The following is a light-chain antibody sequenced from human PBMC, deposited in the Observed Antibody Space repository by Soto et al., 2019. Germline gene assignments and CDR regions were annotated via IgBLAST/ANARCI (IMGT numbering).Light chain of an antibody. V-gene: IGKV1-33*01. CDR3: KQYENLPT. Sequence: DIQMPQSPCSLSASVGDRVTITCQASQNINNYLNWYQQKPGRAPKLLIYDASNLEAGVPSRFRGSGSGTDFTLTISRLQPEDIATYYCKQYENLPTVGKGTRLEIK. CDR2: DAS. J-gene: IGKJ5*01. CDR1: QNINNY.